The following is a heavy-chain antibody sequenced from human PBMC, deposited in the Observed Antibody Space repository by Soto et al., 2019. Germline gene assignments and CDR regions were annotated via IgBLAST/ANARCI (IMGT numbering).Heavy chain of an antibody. CDR2: MHHTGTT. D-gene: IGHD3-10*02. CDR1: DYSITSHSYY. V-gene: IGHV4-39*01. Sequence: SETLSLTCTVTDYSITSHSYYWGWIRQSPGREMQWIGTMHHTGTTSYNPSLQSRATIAIDASKNQMFLKLISVTAADTAVYCGSRVLGENRNPCCAGVDSWCQGNQVT. J-gene: IGHJ4*02. CDR3: SRVLGENRNPCCAGVDS.